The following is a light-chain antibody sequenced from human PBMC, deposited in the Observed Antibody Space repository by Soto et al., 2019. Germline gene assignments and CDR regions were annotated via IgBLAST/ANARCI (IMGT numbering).Light chain of an antibody. CDR1: QSISVW. CDR3: QQYNSYSPT. CDR2: KAS. Sequence: DGKMSQSPSTLSAYVGSRGTITCRASQSISVWLAWYQQKAGKAPNLLIYKASRLESGVPSRFSGSGSETEFTLTISGLQPGDSATYYCQQYNSYSPTFGQGSMV. J-gene: IGKJ1*01. V-gene: IGKV1-5*03.